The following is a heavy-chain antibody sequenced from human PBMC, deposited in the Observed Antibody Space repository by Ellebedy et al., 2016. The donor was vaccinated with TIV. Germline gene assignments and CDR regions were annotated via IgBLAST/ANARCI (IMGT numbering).Heavy chain of an antibody. V-gene: IGHV4-34*01. CDR1: GGSLNNYY. CDR2: FNLRGYS. J-gene: IGHJ6*03. D-gene: IGHD3-9*01. Sequence: MPSETLSLTCDVVGGSLNNYYWSWIRQAPGKGLEWIGEFNLRGYSKYGPSLESRVTISVDTSNNRFSLKLTSVTAADTAVYFCARAGPFGPWLRLYYYYYLEVWGQGTTVTVSS. CDR3: ARAGPFGPWLRLYYYYYLEV.